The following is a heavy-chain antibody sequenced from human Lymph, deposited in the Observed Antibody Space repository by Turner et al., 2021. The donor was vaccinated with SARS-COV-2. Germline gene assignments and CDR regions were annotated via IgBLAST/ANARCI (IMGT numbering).Heavy chain of an antibody. V-gene: IGHV1-24*01. Sequence: QVQLVQSGAEVKKPGASVKVSCKVSGYTLTELSMHWVRQAPGKGLEWMGGFDPEDGKTIYAQKFQGRVTMTEDTSTDTAYMELSSLRSEDTAVYYCATDRSSGWPHYCYYTMDVWGQGTTVTVS. CDR3: ATDRSSGWPHYCYYTMDV. J-gene: IGHJ6*02. D-gene: IGHD6-19*01. CDR1: GYTLTELS. CDR2: FDPEDGKT.